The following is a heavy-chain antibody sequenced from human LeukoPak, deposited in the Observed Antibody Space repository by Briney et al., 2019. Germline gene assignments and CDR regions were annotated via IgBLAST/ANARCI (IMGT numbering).Heavy chain of an antibody. CDR1: GGSISSSGYY. J-gene: IGHJ2*01. V-gene: IGHV4-39*07. CDR2: IYHSGST. D-gene: IGHD3-10*01. CDR3: AAYYYGSGSYYNPLYWYFDL. Sequence: SETLSLTCTVSGGSISSSGYYWGWIRQPPGKGLEWIGSIYHSGSTYYNPSLKSRVTISVDTSKNQFSLKLSSVTAADTAVYYCAAYYYGSGSYYNPLYWYFDLWGRGTLVTVSS.